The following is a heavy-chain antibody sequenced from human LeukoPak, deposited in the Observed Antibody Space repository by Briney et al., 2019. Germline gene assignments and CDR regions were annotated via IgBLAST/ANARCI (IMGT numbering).Heavy chain of an antibody. V-gene: IGHV4-34*01. D-gene: IGHD6-13*01. CDR2: INHSGST. J-gene: IGHJ5*02. Sequence: SETLSLTCAVYGGSFSGYYWSWIRQPPGKGLEWIGEINHSGSTNYNPSLKSRVAISVDTSKNQFSLKLSSVTAADTAVYYCARALSSSWYKNWFDPWGQGTLVTVSS. CDR1: GGSFSGYY. CDR3: ARALSSSWYKNWFDP.